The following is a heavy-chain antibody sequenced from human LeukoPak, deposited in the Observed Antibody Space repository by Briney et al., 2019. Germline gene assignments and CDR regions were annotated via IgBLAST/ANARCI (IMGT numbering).Heavy chain of an antibody. CDR3: AKVISYYYGSGSYYGDY. CDR1: GFTFSSYS. J-gene: IGHJ4*02. Sequence: GGSLRLSCAASGFTFSSYSMNWVRQAPGKGLEWVSAISGSGGSTYYADSVKGRFTISRDNSKNTLYLQMNSLRAEDTAVYYCAKVISYYYGSGSYYGDYWGQGTLVTVSS. CDR2: ISGSGGST. D-gene: IGHD3-10*01. V-gene: IGHV3-23*01.